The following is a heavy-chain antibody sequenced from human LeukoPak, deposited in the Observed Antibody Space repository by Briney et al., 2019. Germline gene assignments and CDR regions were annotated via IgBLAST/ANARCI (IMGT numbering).Heavy chain of an antibody. CDR2: IIGSSGST. V-gene: IGHV3-23*01. Sequence: GGSLRLSCVPSGHSFSNYAMSWVRQAPGKGVEWVSLIIGSSGSTFYADSVKGRFTISRDKSKNTLYLQMNSLRAEDTAVYYCAKGGYDYVEIGYFDYWGQGTLVTVSS. CDR1: GHSFSNYA. D-gene: IGHD5-12*01. J-gene: IGHJ4*02. CDR3: AKGGYDYVEIGYFDY.